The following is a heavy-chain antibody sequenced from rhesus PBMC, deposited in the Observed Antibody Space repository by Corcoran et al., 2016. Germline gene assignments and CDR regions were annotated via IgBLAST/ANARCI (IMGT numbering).Heavy chain of an antibody. J-gene: IGHJ1*01. CDR2: INTKVDSYPT. V-gene: IGHV3-20*01. CDR3: GKHHIDSPDP. Sequence: EVQLVESGGGLVKPGGSGRVTCAACDFTGSDSSSHRVGQTKGKGLEGVGLINTKVDSYPTEYAATVKGRFTISRDDSKNTVYLQMSSLKTEYTAVYYCGKHHIDSPDPWGQGVLVTVSS. CDR1: DFTGSDSS.